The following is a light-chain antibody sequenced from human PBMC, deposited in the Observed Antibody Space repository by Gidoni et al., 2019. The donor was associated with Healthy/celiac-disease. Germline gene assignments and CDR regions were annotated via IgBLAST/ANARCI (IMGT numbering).Light chain of an antibody. CDR3: QQYYSTPLT. CDR2: WAS. CDR1: QSVLYSSNNKIY. J-gene: IGKJ4*01. V-gene: IGKV4-1*01. Sequence: DIVITQSPASLAVSMDEWATINCKSLQSVLYSSNNKIYLSWYQQKPGQPPKLLIYWASTRDSGVPDRFSGSGSGTDFTLTISSLQAEDVAVYYCQQYYSTPLTFGGGTKVEIK.